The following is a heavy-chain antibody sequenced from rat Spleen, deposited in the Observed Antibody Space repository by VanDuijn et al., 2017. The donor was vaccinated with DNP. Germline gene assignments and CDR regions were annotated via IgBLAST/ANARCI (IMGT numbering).Heavy chain of an antibody. CDR2: INYSGST. V-gene: IGHV3-1*01. J-gene: IGHJ2*01. Sequence: EVQLQESGPGLVKPSQSLSLPCSVTGYSITSNYWGWIRKFPGNKMEWVGHINYSGSTTYNPSLKSRISITRDTSKNRFFLQLNSVTTEDTARYFCARWSNFFDYWGQGVMVTVSS. CDR3: ARWSNFFDY. CDR1: GYSITSNY.